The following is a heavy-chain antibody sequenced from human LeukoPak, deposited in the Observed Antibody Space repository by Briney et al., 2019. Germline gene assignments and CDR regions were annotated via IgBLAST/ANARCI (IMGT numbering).Heavy chain of an antibody. CDR2: IYYSGST. J-gene: IGHJ4*02. D-gene: IGHD1-26*01. Sequence: KASETLSLACTVSGGSISSSSYYWGWIRQPPGKGLEWIGSIYYSGSTYYNPSLKSRVTISVDTSKNQFSLKLSSVTAADTAVYYCARHVTGYASGSYSPFDYWGQGTLVTVSS. CDR3: ARHVTGYASGSYSPFDY. V-gene: IGHV4-39*01. CDR1: GGSISSSSYY.